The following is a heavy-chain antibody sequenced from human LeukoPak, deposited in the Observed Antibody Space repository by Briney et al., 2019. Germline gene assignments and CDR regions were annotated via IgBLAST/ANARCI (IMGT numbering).Heavy chain of an antibody. CDR3: ATEPSRSYSFDHLDF. Sequence: ASVKVSCKTSGGTFNNYAISWVRQAPGQGLEWMGRVVPMFGIRNYPQTFRGRVNITADKATNTVYMELRSLRAEGTAIYYCATEPSRSYSFDHLDFWGLGTPVTVSS. J-gene: IGHJ4*02. V-gene: IGHV1-69*04. D-gene: IGHD5-12*01. CDR1: GGTFNNYA. CDR2: VVPMFGIR.